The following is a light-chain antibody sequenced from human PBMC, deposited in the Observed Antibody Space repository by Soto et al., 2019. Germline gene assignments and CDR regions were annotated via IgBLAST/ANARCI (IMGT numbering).Light chain of an antibody. CDR1: QSVYSN. CDR3: QQYTKWPLT. V-gene: IGKV3-15*01. CDR2: HAS. J-gene: IGKJ4*01. Sequence: EIVMTPSPATLSVSPGDRATLSCRASQSVYSNLAWYQQKPGQAPRLLIYHASTRATGIPARFSGGGSGPEFTLTISSLQSEDVAVYYCQQYTKWPLTFGGGTKVEIK.